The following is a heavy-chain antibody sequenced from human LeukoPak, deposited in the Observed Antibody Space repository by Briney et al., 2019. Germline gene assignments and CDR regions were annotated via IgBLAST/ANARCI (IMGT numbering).Heavy chain of an antibody. CDR1: GGSISSSSYY. CDR2: IYYSGST. Sequence: SETLSLTCTVSGGSISSSSYYWGWIRQPPGKGLEWIGSIYYSGSTYYNPSLKSRVTISVDTSKNQFSLKLSSVTAAGTAVYYCATYYYDSSGYPFDYWGQGTLVTVSS. D-gene: IGHD3-22*01. CDR3: ATYYYDSSGYPFDY. V-gene: IGHV4-39*07. J-gene: IGHJ4*02.